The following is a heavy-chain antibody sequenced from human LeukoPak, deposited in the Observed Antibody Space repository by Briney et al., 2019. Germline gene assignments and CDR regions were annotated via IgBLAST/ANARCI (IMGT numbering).Heavy chain of an antibody. V-gene: IGHV3-66*01. CDR3: ARDRRRQQQSMDV. J-gene: IGHJ6*02. D-gene: IGHD6-13*01. Sequence: GGSLRLSCAASGFTVSSNYMSWVRQAPGKGLVWVSVIYSGGSTYYADSVKGRFTISRDNSKNTLYLQMNSLRAEDTAVYYCARDRRRQQQSMDVWGQGTTVTVSS. CDR1: GFTVSSNY. CDR2: IYSGGST.